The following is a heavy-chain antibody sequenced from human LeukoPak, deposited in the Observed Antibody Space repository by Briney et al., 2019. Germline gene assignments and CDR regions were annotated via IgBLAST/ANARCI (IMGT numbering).Heavy chain of an antibody. CDR2: INHSGST. V-gene: IGHV4-34*01. J-gene: IGHJ5*02. D-gene: IGHD3-3*01. CDR1: GGSFSGYY. Sequence: SETLSLTCAVCGGSFSGYYWSWIRQPPGKGLEWIGEINHSGSTNYNPSLKSRVTISVDTSKNQFSLKLSSVTAADTAVYYCARGSLIRFLGGFDPWGQGTLVTVSS. CDR3: ARGSLIRFLGGFDP.